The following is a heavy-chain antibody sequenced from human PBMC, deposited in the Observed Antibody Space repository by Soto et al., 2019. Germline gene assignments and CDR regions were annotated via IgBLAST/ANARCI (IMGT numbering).Heavy chain of an antibody. CDR2: LDHSGST. Sequence: QLQLQESGSGLVKPSQTLSLTCAVSGGSISTGGYSWSLTRQPPGKRLEWIWYLDHSGSTYYNLSLKSRVNISVDRSKNQFSLEMSYGSAADTAVYYCGRVPVLWGQVILVTVSS. CDR3: GRVPVL. J-gene: IGHJ1*01. CDR1: GGSISTGGYS. V-gene: IGHV4-30-2*01. D-gene: IGHD6-6*01.